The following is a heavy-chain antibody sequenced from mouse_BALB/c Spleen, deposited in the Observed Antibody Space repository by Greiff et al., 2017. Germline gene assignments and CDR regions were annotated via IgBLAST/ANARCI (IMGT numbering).Heavy chain of an antibody. CDR1: GFTFSNYW. Sequence: EVKVEESGGGLVQPGGSMKLSCVASGFTFSNYWMNWVRQSPEKGLEWVAEIRLKSNNYATHYAESVKGRFTISRDDSKSSVYLQMNTLRAEDTGIYYCTPSYDCFAYWGQGTLVTVSA. CDR2: IRLKSNNYAT. J-gene: IGHJ3*01. D-gene: IGHD2-12*01. CDR3: TPSYDCFAY. V-gene: IGHV6-6*02.